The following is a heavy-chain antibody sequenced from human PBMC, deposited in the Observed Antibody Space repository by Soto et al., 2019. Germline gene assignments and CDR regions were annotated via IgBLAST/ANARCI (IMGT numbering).Heavy chain of an antibody. CDR1: GGSISSGGYY. D-gene: IGHD3-10*01. CDR3: ARTRGVGWFGGYNWFDP. V-gene: IGHV4-31*03. CDR2: IYYSGST. J-gene: IGHJ5*02. Sequence: QVQLQESGPGLVKPSQTLSLTCTVSGGSISSGGYYWSWIRQHPGKGLEWIGYIYYSGSTYYNPSLKSRVTISVDTSKNQFSLKLSSVTAADTAVYYCARTRGVGWFGGYNWFDPWGQGTLVTVSS.